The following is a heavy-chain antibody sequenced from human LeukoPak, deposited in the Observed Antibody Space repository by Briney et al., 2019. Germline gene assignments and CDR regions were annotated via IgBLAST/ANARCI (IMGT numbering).Heavy chain of an antibody. CDR1: GYTFTTHG. CDR3: ARDGYFDL. J-gene: IGHJ2*01. V-gene: IGHV1-18*01. CDR2: ISAHNGDT. Sequence: GGSVKVSCKASGYTFTTHGIAWVRQAPGQGLEWMGWISAHNGDTNYAQSLQGRVTMTTDTSTNTAYMELRSLRSDDTAVYYCARDGYFDLWGRGTLVTVSS.